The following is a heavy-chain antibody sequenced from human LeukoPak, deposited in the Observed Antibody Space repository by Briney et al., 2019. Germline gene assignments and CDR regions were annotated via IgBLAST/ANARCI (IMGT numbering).Heavy chain of an antibody. CDR1: GFTLSSYG. Sequence: GGSLRLSCAASGFTLSSYGMHWVRQAPGKGLEWVAVISYDGSNKDYADSVKGRFTISGDNSKNTLYLQMNSLRAEDTAVYYCAKGLAGTFDYWGQGTLVTVSS. CDR3: AKGLAGTFDY. J-gene: IGHJ4*02. D-gene: IGHD6-13*01. CDR2: ISYDGSNK. V-gene: IGHV3-30*18.